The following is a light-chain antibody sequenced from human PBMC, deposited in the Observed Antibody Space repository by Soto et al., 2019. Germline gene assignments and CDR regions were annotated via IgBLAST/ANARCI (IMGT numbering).Light chain of an antibody. J-gene: IGKJ4*01. CDR2: GAS. CDR3: QQGYSIHALT. V-gene: IGKV3-15*01. Sequence: EIVMTQSPATLSVSPGERATLSCRASQSVSSNLAWYQQKPGQAPRLLIYGASTRATGIPARFSGSGSGTEFTLTITYVQPEDFATYYCQQGYSIHALTFGGGTKLELK. CDR1: QSVSSN.